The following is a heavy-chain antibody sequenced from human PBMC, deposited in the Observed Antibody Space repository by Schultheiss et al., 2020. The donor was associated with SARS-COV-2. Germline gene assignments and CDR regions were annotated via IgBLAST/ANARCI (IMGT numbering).Heavy chain of an antibody. CDR2: IYYSGST. CDR1: GGSISSGGYY. D-gene: IGHD5-12*01. Sequence: SETLSLTCTVSGGSISSGGYYWSWIRQHPGKGLEWIGYIYYSGSTYYNPSLKSRVTISVDTSKNQFSLKLSSVTAADTAVYYCARGEVYSGYDPYYYYYGMDVWGQGTTVTVSS. CDR3: ARGEVYSGYDPYYYYYGMDV. V-gene: IGHV4-31*03. J-gene: IGHJ6*02.